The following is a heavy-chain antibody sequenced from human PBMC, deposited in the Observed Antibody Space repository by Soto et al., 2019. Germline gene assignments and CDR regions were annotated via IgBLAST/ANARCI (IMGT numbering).Heavy chain of an antibody. Sequence: QVQLVQSGAEVKKPGASVKVSCKASGYTFTSYGISWVRQAPGQGLEWMGWISAYNGNTNYAQKHEGRVSMTTNTYTSKASMELRSLRSDDTAVYYCARSGRSTSYYYYGMDVWGQGTTVTVS. CDR3: ARSGRSTSYYYYGMDV. V-gene: IGHV1-18*01. CDR1: GYTFTSYG. CDR2: ISAYNGNT. J-gene: IGHJ6*02. D-gene: IGHD1-26*01.